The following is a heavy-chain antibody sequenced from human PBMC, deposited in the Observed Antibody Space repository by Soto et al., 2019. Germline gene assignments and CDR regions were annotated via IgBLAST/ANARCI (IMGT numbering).Heavy chain of an antibody. D-gene: IGHD3-9*01. V-gene: IGHV3-15*07. CDR2: IKSKIHGGTT. CDR1: GFTFGNAW. J-gene: IGHJ4*02. CDR3: TTVHFDVLTGSFDY. Sequence: EVQLVESGGGLVKPGGSLRLSCAASGFTFGNAWMNWFRQAPGKGLEWVGRIKSKIHGGTTDYAAPVRGGFTISRDDSKNTLFLQMNSLKTEDAAVYYCTTVHFDVLTGSFDYWGQGTLVTVSS.